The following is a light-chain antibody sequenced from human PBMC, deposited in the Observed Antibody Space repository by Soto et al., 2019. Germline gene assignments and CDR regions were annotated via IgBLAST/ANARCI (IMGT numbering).Light chain of an antibody. CDR1: QSVSSSF. V-gene: IGKV3-20*01. CDR2: GAS. CDR3: QQYGSSPLT. Sequence: EIVLTQSPGTLSLSPGERATLSCRASQSVSSSFLAWYQQKPGQAPRLLIYGASSRATGIPDRFSGSGSGTDFTLTISRLVTEDGAVYYCQQYGSSPLTFGGGTMVEIK. J-gene: IGKJ4*01.